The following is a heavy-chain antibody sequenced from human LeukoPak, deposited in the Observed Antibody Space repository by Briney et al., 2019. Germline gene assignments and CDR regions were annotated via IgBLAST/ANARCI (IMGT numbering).Heavy chain of an antibody. J-gene: IGHJ4*02. CDR1: GYTFSGYY. Sequence: ASVKVSCKASGYTFSGYYIHWVRQAPGQGLEWMGWINPNSGGTNYAQKFQGRVTMTRDTSISTAYMELSRLRSDDTAVYYCARETVRGAFFDYWGQGTLVTVSS. CDR3: ARETVRGAFFDY. V-gene: IGHV1-2*02. CDR2: INPNSGGT. D-gene: IGHD3-10*01.